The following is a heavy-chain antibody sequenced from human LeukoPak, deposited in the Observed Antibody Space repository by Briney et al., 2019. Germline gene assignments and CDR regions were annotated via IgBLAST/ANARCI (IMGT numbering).Heavy chain of an antibody. CDR2: IDSGGST. CDR1: GFTVSRNY. V-gene: IGHV3-66*02. J-gene: IGHJ4*02. Sequence: GGSLSLSCGASGFTVSRNYVSWVRQAPGKALEWVSVIDSGGSTYYAERVEGRFPISRDNSKDNVFLQMNRLSAEDTAVYYCARERRGLDYWGQGTLVTVSS. CDR3: ARERRGLDY.